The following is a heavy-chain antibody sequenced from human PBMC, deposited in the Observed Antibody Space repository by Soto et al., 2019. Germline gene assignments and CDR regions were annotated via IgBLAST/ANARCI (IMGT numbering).Heavy chain of an antibody. Sequence: QLQLQESGPGLVKPSETLSLTCTVSGGSINSTSSYWAWIRQLPGKGLEWIGSIYYSGTSYSNPSLKSRISMSVDTSRNQFSLKLNSVAAADTAVYYCARLQRRWPNADYWGKGTLVTVSS. D-gene: IGHD6-25*01. CDR3: ARLQRRWPNADY. J-gene: IGHJ4*02. CDR1: GGSINSTSSY. V-gene: IGHV4-39*01. CDR2: IYYSGTS.